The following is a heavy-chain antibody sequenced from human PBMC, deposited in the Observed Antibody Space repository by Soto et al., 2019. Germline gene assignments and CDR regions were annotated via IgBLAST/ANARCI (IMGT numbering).Heavy chain of an antibody. CDR2: INPSGSST. CDR3: ARDNSIAEAGSWWFDP. V-gene: IGHV1-46*01. D-gene: IGHD6-13*01. Sequence: QAQLVQSGAEVKKPGASVKVSCKASGYSFTGYYMHWVRRAPGQGLEWMGIINPSGSSTIYAQKFQGRVTMTRDTSTSTDYMELSNLRSDDTAVYYCARDNSIAEAGSWWFDPWGQGTLVTVSS. CDR1: GYSFTGYY. J-gene: IGHJ5*02.